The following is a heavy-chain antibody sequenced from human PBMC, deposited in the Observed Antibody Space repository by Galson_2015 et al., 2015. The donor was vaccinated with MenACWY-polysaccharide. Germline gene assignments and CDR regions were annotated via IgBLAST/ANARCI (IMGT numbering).Heavy chain of an antibody. J-gene: IGHJ6*02. V-gene: IGHV5-51*01. CDR2: IYPGDSDT. CDR3: ARNNYAGLRGYYYGMDV. Sequence: QSGAEVKKPGESLQISCAGSGSSFTSYWIAWVRQMPGKGLEWMGIIYPGDSDTRYSPSFQGQVTISADKSISTAYLQWSSLKASDTAMYYCARNNYAGLRGYYYGMDVGGQGTTVTVSS. D-gene: IGHD5-12*01. CDR1: GSSFTSYW.